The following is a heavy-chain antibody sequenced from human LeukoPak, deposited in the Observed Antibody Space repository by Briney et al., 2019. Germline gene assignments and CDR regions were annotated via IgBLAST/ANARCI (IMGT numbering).Heavy chain of an antibody. CDR1: GFTFDDYA. Sequence: QSGGSLRLSCAASGFTFDDYAMHWVRQAPGKGLEWVSGISWNSGSIGYADSVKGRFTISRDNAKNSLYLQMNSLRAEDTALYYCAKDIGRLGIGPMNVWGQGTTVTVSS. J-gene: IGHJ6*02. V-gene: IGHV3-9*01. CDR3: AKDIGRLGIGPMNV. CDR2: ISWNSGSI. D-gene: IGHD7-27*01.